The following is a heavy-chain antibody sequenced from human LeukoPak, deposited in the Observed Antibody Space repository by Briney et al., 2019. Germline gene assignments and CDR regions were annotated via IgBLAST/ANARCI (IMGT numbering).Heavy chain of an antibody. CDR3: ASLIVGATPDAFDI. Sequence: ASVRLSCKASGYTFIAYYLHGVRHPPGQGLEWMGWITPKSGGTNYTQKFEGRLPMTRDTSISTAYMELSRLRSDDTAVYYCASLIVGATPDAFDIWGQGTMVTVSS. CDR1: GYTFIAYY. J-gene: IGHJ3*02. CDR2: ITPKSGGT. D-gene: IGHD1-26*01. V-gene: IGHV1-2*02.